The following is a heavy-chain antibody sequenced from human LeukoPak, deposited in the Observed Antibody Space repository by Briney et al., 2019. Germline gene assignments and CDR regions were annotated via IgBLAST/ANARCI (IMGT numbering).Heavy chain of an antibody. CDR3: ARAATVEY. CDR1: GGSFSGYY. J-gene: IGHJ4*02. V-gene: IGHV4-34*01. Sequence: SETLSLICAVYGGSFSGYYWSWIRQPPGKGLEWIGEINHSGSTNYNPSLKSRVTISVDTSKNQFSLKLSSVTAADTAVYYCARAATVEYWGQGTLVTVST. CDR2: INHSGST. D-gene: IGHD4-17*01.